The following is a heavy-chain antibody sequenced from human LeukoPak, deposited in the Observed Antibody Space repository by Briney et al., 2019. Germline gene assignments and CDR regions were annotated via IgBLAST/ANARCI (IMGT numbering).Heavy chain of an antibody. V-gene: IGHV3-7*01. CDR3: ARVSVGAPAFDY. J-gene: IGHJ4*02. Sequence: GGSLRLSCSASGFSCSSYWMSWVRQAPGEGLEWVAHINEDGSEKYYVDSVKGRFFISRDNAAKSLSLQMNRLRGADTAVYYCARVSVGAPAFDYWGQGNLVTVSS. CDR1: GFSCSSYW. CDR2: INEDGSEK. D-gene: IGHD1-26*01.